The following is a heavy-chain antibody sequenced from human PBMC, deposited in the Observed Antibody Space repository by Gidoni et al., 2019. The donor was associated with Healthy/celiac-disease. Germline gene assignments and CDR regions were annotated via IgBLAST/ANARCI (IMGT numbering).Heavy chain of an antibody. CDR2: IYYSGST. J-gene: IGHJ4*02. D-gene: IGHD3-10*01. Sequence: LQLQESGPGLVKPSETLSHSCTVSGCSISSSSYYWGWIRQPPGKGLEWIGSIYYSGSTYYNPSLKSRVTISVDTSKNQFSLKLSSVTAADTAVYYCARTPLSTGIYFDYWGQGTLVTVSS. CDR3: ARTPLSTGIYFDY. CDR1: GCSISSSSYY. V-gene: IGHV4-39*01.